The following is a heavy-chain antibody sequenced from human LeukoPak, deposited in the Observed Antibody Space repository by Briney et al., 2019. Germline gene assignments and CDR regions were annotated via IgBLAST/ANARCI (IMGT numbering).Heavy chain of an antibody. D-gene: IGHD1-26*01. CDR2: ISDSGGVI. V-gene: IGHV3-48*03. CDR3: AGGPQYTGSFPY. Sequence: PGGSLRLSCAASGFNVNSFEMTWVRQAPGLGLEFLSYISDSGGVIKYADSVRGRITISRDSAENALYLQMNNLGADDTAVYFSAGGPQYTGSFPYWGQGTLVAVSS. J-gene: IGHJ4*02. CDR1: GFNVNSFE.